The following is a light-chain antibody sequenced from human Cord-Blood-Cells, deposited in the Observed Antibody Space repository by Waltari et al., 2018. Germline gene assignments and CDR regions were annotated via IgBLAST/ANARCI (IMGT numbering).Light chain of an antibody. Sequence: EIVMTQSPATLSVSPGERATLCCRASQSVSSNLAWYQQKTGQAPRLLIYGASTRATGIPARFSGSGSGTEFTLTISSLQSEDFAVYYCQQYNNWPTWTFGQGTKVEIK. CDR2: GAS. CDR1: QSVSSN. V-gene: IGKV3-15*01. J-gene: IGKJ1*01. CDR3: QQYNNWPTWT.